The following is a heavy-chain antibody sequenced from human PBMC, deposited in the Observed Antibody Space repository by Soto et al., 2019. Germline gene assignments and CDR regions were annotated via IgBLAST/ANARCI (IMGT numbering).Heavy chain of an antibody. V-gene: IGHV4-31*03. Sequence: QVRLQESGPGLVKPSQTLSLTCRVSGDSTSRGGYYWSWIRQHPGKGLEWIGYIYWSGNTYFNPSLKSRVSISLGTSSNQFSLNLTSVTAADTAVYYCARGAADYGDAFDIWGQGTMVTVSS. CDR3: ARGAADYGDAFDI. CDR1: GDSTSRGGYY. CDR2: IYWSGNT. J-gene: IGHJ3*02. D-gene: IGHD4-17*01.